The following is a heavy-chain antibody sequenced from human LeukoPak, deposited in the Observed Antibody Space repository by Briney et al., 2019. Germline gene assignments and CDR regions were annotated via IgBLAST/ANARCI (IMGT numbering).Heavy chain of an antibody. Sequence: ASVKVSCKASGGAFSSYTISWVRQAPGQGLEWMGRIIPILGIANYAQRFQGRVTITADKSTSTAYMELSSLRSEDTAVYYCAGCYCSSTSCYNWFDPWGQGTLVTASS. CDR1: GGAFSSYT. CDR3: AGCYCSSTSCYNWFDP. J-gene: IGHJ5*02. V-gene: IGHV1-69*02. D-gene: IGHD2-2*02. CDR2: IIPILGIA.